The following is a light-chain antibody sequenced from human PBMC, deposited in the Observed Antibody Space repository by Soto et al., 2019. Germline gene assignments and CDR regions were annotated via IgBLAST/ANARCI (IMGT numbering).Light chain of an antibody. V-gene: IGLV1-40*01. CDR1: SSNIGAGYE. Sequence: QSVLTQPPSVSEAPGQRVTISCTGSSSNIGAGYEAHWYQQVPGTAPKLLIYENNNRPSGVPDRFSGSKSGTSAFLAITGLQDEDEAEYYCQSYDSSLSGYVFGTGTKLTVL. CDR2: ENN. CDR3: QSYDSSLSGYV. J-gene: IGLJ1*01.